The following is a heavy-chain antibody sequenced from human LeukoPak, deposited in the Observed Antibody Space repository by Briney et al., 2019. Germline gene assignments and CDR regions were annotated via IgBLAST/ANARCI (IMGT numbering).Heavy chain of an antibody. CDR1: GFTFSDYY. J-gene: IGHJ4*02. D-gene: IGHD3-22*01. V-gene: IGHV3-11*01. CDR3: ARDRLGDYDHSGYYDK. Sequence: PGGSLRLSCAASGFTFSDYYMSWILQATGKGREWVSYNGDSGRTIYYADSVKGRFTISRDNAKNSVYLQMNNLRAEDTAVYYCARDRLGDYDHSGYYDKWGQGTLVTVSS. CDR2: NGDSGRTI.